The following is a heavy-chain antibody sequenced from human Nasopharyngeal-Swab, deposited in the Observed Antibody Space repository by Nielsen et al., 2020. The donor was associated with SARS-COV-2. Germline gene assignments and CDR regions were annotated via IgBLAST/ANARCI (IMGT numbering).Heavy chain of an antibody. CDR2: IVVGSGNT. CDR3: ARSYYGSGRFDY. D-gene: IGHD3-10*01. V-gene: IGHV1-58*01. Sequence: SVKVSCKASGFTFTSSAVQWVRQARGQRLEWIGWIVVGSGNTNYAQKFQERVTITRDMSTSTAYMELSSLRSEDTAVYYCARSYYGSGRFDYWGQGTLVTVSS. CDR1: GFTFTSSA. J-gene: IGHJ4*02.